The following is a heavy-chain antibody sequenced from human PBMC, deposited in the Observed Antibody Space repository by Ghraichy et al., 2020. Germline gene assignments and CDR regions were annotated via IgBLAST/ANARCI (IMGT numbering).Heavy chain of an antibody. CDR1: GGSISSSYY. CDR3: ARISSSRGMDV. Sequence: SETLSLTCTVSGGSISSSYYWGWIRQPPGKGLEWIGSIYYSGSTYYNPSLKSRVTISVDTSKNQFSLKLSSVTAADTAVYYCARISSSRGMDVWGQGTTVTVSS. D-gene: IGHD6-6*01. CDR2: IYYSGST. J-gene: IGHJ6*02. V-gene: IGHV4-39*01.